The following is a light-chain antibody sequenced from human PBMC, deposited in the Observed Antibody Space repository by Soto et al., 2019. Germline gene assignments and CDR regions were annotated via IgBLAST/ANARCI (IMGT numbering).Light chain of an antibody. Sequence: EIVRTQSQASLPVTPGEPASISCRSSQRLLHSNGSHFLDWDLQKPGQSPQILIYLGSYRAAGVPDRVSGSGAGTDFTLEISRVEAEDVGVYYCMQALQTPYTFGQGTKLEIK. CDR3: MQALQTPYT. CDR1: QRLLHSNGSHF. CDR2: LGS. V-gene: IGKV2-28*01. J-gene: IGKJ2*01.